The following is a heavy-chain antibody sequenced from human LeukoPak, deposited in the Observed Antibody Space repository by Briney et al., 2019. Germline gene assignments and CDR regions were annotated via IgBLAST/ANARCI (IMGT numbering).Heavy chain of an antibody. V-gene: IGHV1-18*01. CDR2: SSAYNGNT. J-gene: IGHJ4*02. CDR3: ARTEGALAAYYFDY. Sequence: ASVKVSCKASGYTFINYGINWVRQAPGQGLEWMGWSSAYNGNTNYAQKFQGRVTMTTDTSTNTAYMELRSLRSDDTAVYYCARTEGALAAYYFDYWGQGTLVTVSS. D-gene: IGHD2-15*01. CDR1: GYTFINYG.